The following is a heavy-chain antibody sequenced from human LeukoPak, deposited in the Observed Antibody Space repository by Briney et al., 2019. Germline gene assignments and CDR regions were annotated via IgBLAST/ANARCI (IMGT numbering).Heavy chain of an antibody. CDR2: ISWNSGSI. V-gene: IGHV3-9*01. CDR3: AKDRALHYGGYPIFDY. CDR1: GFTFDDYA. J-gene: IGHJ4*02. D-gene: IGHD4-17*01. Sequence: GGSLRLSCAASGFTFDDYAMHWVRQAPGKGLEWVSGISWNSGSIGYADSVKGRFTISRDNAKNSLYLQMNSLRAEDTALYYCAKDRALHYGGYPIFDYWGQGTLVTVSS.